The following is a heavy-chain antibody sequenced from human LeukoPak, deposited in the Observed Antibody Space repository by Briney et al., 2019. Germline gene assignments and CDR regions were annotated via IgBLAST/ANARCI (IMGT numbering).Heavy chain of an antibody. CDR2: IYYSGST. CDR1: GGSISSGGYY. D-gene: IGHD3-10*01. J-gene: IGHJ4*02. V-gene: IGHV4-39*01. CDR3: ARHVSPSGAAGVDY. Sequence: SETLSLTCTVSGGSISSGGYYWSWIRQHPGKGLEWIGYIYYSGSTYYNPSLKSRVTISVDASKNQFSLKLSSVTAADTAVYYCARHVSPSGAAGVDYWGQGTLVTVSS.